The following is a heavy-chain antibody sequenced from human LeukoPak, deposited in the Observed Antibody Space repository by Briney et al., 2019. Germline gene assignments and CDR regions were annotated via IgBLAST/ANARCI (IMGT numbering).Heavy chain of an antibody. V-gene: IGHV4-30-2*01. CDR2: INHSGST. CDR3: ARRSYSMVRGVIGGYYYYYYMDV. CDR1: GGSISSGGYS. D-gene: IGHD3-10*01. Sequence: PSQTLSLTCAVSGGSISSGGYSWSWIRQPPGKVLEWIGEINHSGSTNYNPSLKSRVTISVDKSKNQVFLKLSSVTAADTAVYYCARRSYSMVRGVIGGYYYYYYMDVWGKGTTVTISS. J-gene: IGHJ6*03.